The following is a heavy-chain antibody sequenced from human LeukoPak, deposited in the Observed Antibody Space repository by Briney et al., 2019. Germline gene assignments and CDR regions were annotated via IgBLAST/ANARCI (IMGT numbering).Heavy chain of an antibody. J-gene: IGHJ1*01. CDR2: IHHSGST. Sequence: PSETLSLTCTVSGGSMSSYYWSWVRQPPGKGLEWIGNIHHSGSTNYHSSLTSRVTMSIDTSKNLFSLNLNSVTAADTAVYFCAGWVWTVSRVEYFENWGQGTLVTVSS. CDR1: GGSMSSYY. D-gene: IGHD3/OR15-3a*01. CDR3: AGWVWTVSRVEYFEN. V-gene: IGHV4-59*01.